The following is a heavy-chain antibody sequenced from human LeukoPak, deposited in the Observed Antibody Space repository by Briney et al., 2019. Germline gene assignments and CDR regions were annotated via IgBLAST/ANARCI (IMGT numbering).Heavy chain of an antibody. Sequence: ASVKVSCKASGYTFTSYAMNWVRQAPGQGLEWMGWINTNTGNPTYAQGFTGRFVFSLDTSVSTAYLQISSLKAEDTAVYYCARARTRPDSSGYYSERFDYWGQGTLVTVSS. CDR2: INTNTGNP. CDR3: ARARTRPDSSGYYSERFDY. J-gene: IGHJ4*02. CDR1: GYTFTSYA. V-gene: IGHV7-4-1*02. D-gene: IGHD3-22*01.